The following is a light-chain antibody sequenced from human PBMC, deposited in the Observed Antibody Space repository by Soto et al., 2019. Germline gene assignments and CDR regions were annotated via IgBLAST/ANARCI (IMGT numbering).Light chain of an antibody. CDR1: QSISSR. CDR3: QQYNSYPDT. V-gene: IGKV1-5*01. Sequence: DIQMPQSPSTLSASGGDRVTITCRARQSISSRSAWYQQKPGKAPKLLIYEASSLESGVPSRFSGSVSGTEFTLTISSLQPDDFATYYCQQYNSYPDTFGQGTKLEIK. J-gene: IGKJ2*01. CDR2: EAS.